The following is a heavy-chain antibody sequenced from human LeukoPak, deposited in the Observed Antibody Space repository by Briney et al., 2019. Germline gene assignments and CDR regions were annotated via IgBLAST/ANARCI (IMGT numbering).Heavy chain of an antibody. CDR3: AKIVVVVAATHGFDY. V-gene: IGHV3-23*01. CDR2: MRAGGGGT. D-gene: IGHD2-15*01. Sequence: PGGSLRLSCAASGFTFSSYAMNWVRQAPGKGLEWVSAMRAGGGGTYYADSVQGRFTISRDNSKNTLYLQMHSLRAEDTAIYYCAKIVVVVAATHGFDYWGQGTLVTVSS. J-gene: IGHJ4*02. CDR1: GFTFSSYA.